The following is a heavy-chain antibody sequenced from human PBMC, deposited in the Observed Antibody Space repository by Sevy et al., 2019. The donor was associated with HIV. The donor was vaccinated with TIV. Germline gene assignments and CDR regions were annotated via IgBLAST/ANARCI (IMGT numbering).Heavy chain of an antibody. J-gene: IGHJ4*02. CDR1: GFTFSSYG. V-gene: IGHV3-21*05. CDR2: ISSGSTYT. Sequence: GESLKISCAASGFTFSSYGMHWVRQAPGKGLEWVSDISSGSTYTKSADSVKGRFTISRDNAKNSLYLQMNSLRVEDTAVYYCARDRRNYAGQYFDYWGQGTLVTVSS. CDR3: ARDRRNYAGQYFDY. D-gene: IGHD1-7*01.